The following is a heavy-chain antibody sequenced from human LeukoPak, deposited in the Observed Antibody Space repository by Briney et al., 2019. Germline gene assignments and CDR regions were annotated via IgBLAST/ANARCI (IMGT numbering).Heavy chain of an antibody. Sequence: ASVKVSCKASGGTFSSYAISWVRQAPGQGLEWMGRIIPILGIANYAQKFQGRVTITADKSTSTAYMELSSLRSEDTAVYYCARDTAVVPAAPNWFDPWGQGTLVTVSS. CDR3: ARDTAVVPAAPNWFDP. V-gene: IGHV1-69*04. J-gene: IGHJ5*02. CDR2: IIPILGIA. CDR1: GGTFSSYA. D-gene: IGHD2-2*01.